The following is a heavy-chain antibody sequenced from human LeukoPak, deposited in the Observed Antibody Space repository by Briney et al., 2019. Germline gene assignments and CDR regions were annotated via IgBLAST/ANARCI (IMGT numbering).Heavy chain of an antibody. V-gene: IGHV4-34*01. CDR3: ARGRMVRGVIISTLGNWFDP. CDR1: GGSFSGYY. D-gene: IGHD3-10*01. J-gene: IGHJ5*02. CDR2: INHSGST. Sequence: SETLSLTCAVYGGSFSGYYWSWIRQPPGKGLEWIGEINHSGSTNYNPSLKSRVTISVDTSKNQFSLKLSSVTAADTAVYYCARGRMVRGVIISTLGNWFDPWGQGTLVTVSS.